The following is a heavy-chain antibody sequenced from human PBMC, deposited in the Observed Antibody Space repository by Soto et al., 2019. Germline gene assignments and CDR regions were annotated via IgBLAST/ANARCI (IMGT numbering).Heavy chain of an antibody. D-gene: IGHD2-15*01. Sequence: PGGSLRLSYAASGFTFSNHWMSWVRQAPGKGLEWAASIKPDGSEGYYVDSVKGRFTISRDNAKNSLSLQMNSLRGDDTAVYYCARLLGTSTTYDYWGQGTLVTVSS. V-gene: IGHV3-7*01. CDR3: ARLLGTSTTYDY. CDR2: IKPDGSEG. CDR1: GFTFSNHW. J-gene: IGHJ4*02.